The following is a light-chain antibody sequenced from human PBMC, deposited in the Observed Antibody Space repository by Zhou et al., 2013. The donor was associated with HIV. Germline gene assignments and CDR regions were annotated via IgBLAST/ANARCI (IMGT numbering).Light chain of an antibody. CDR3: QKYNSVPFT. CDR1: QGITNY. V-gene: IGKV1-27*01. J-gene: IGKJ3*01. Sequence: DIQMTQSPSSLSASVGDRVTITCRASQGITNYLAWYQQRPGKVPKLLMFASTLQSGVPSRFSGSGFGTDFTLTISSLQPEDVATYYCQKYNSVPFTFGPGTKVDIK. CDR2: AS.